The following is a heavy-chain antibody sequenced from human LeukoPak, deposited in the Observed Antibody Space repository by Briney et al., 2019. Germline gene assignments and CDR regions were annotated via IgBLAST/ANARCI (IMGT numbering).Heavy chain of an antibody. Sequence: PGGSLRLSCAASGFTFSSYAMHWVRQAPGKGLEWVSRISGDGGSTYYADSVKGRFTISRDNSKNSLYLQMNSLRTEDTALYYCAKDGSSGYYYHAFDIWGQGTMVTVSS. V-gene: IGHV3-43*02. CDR3: AKDGSSGYYYHAFDI. CDR1: GFTFSSYA. CDR2: ISGDGGST. J-gene: IGHJ3*02. D-gene: IGHD3-22*01.